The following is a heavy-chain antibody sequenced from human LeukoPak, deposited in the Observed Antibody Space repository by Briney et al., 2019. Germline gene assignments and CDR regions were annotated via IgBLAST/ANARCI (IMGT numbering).Heavy chain of an antibody. D-gene: IGHD1-26*01. J-gene: IGHJ6*03. V-gene: IGHV4-34*01. CDR1: GGSFRGYF. CDR2: ITHNGGT. CDR3: ARGNSGSHWGDHYFYMDV. Sequence: SETLSLTCAVYGGSFRGYFWGWVRQTPGKGLEWLGEITHNGGTNYMPSLSGRVSVFQDVSKSQFSLKLSSVTAADTGVYYCARGNSGSHWGDHYFYMDVWGKGTTVIVSS.